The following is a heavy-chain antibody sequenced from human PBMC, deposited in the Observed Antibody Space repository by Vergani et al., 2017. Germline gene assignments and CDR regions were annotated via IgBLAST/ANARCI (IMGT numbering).Heavy chain of an antibody. D-gene: IGHD4-23*01. V-gene: IGHV3-48*01. CDR1: GFTFSSYS. CDR3: ARVQNGGDMDV. Sequence: EVQLVESGGNLVQPGGSLRLSCAASGFTFSSYSMNWFRQAPGKGLEWVSYISPSSTTIYYADSVKGRFTISRDNVKNSLYLQMNSLRAEDTAVYYCARVQNGGDMDVWCKGTTVTVSS. J-gene: IGHJ6*03. CDR2: ISPSSTTI.